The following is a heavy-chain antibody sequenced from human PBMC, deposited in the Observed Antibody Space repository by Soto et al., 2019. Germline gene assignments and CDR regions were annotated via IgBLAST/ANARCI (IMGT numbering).Heavy chain of an antibody. Sequence: QVQLVESGGGVVQPGRSLRLSCTASGFTFSSYGMHWVRQAPGKGLEWVAVISYDGTDKFQADSVKGRFTISRDSSKNTLYLQMNSLRTEDTAVYYCAKDRGRIADNWFDPWGQGTLVTVSS. CDR1: GFTFSSYG. CDR2: ISYDGTDK. J-gene: IGHJ5*02. V-gene: IGHV3-30*18. D-gene: IGHD6-13*01. CDR3: AKDRGRIADNWFDP.